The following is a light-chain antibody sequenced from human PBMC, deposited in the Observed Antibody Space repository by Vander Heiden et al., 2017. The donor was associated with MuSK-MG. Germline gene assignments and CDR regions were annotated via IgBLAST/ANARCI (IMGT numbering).Light chain of an antibody. J-gene: IGKJ2*01. V-gene: IGKV1-9*01. CDR3: QQVNSYPYT. Sequence: DIQLTQAPSFLSSSVGDRVTITCRASQGISSYLAWYQQKPGEAPKLLIYAASTLERGVPSSFSGSGSGTEFTLTISSLQPEEFATYYCQQVNSYPYTFGQGTKLEIK. CDR1: QGISSY. CDR2: AAS.